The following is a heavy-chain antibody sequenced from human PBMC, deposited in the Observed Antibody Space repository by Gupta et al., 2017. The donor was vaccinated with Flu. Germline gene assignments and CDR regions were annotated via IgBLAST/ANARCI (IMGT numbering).Heavy chain of an antibody. Sequence: VQLVESGGGVVQPGRSLRLSWSASGSTFSSYGMHWVRQAPGKGLEWVAVIWYDGSNKYYADSVKGRFTISRDNSKNTLYLQMNSLRAEDTAVYYCARDQIYAPTRYSSSWYPDWGQGTLVTVSS. CDR2: IWYDGSNK. D-gene: IGHD6-13*01. V-gene: IGHV3-33*01. J-gene: IGHJ4*02. CDR3: ARDQIYAPTRYSSSWYPD. CDR1: GSTFSSYG.